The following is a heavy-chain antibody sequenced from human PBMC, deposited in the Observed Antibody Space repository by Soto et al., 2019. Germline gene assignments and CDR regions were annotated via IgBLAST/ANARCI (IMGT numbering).Heavy chain of an antibody. J-gene: IGHJ3*02. Sequence: GGSLRPSCAASGFTFSSYGMHWVRQPPGKGLEWVAVIWYDGSNKYYADSVKGRFTISRDNSKNTLYLQMNSLRAEDTAVYYCARGDIVVVPAAMGYDAFDIWGQGTMVTVSS. CDR2: IWYDGSNK. D-gene: IGHD2-2*01. V-gene: IGHV3-33*01. CDR3: ARGDIVVVPAAMGYDAFDI. CDR1: GFTFSSYG.